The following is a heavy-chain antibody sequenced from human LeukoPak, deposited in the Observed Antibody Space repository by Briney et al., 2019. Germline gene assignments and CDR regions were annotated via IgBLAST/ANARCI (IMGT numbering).Heavy chain of an antibody. J-gene: IGHJ5*02. CDR1: GYTFTSYG. CDR3: AKGPQIAVADPYNWFDP. CDR2: ISAYNGNT. Sequence: ASVKVSCKASGYTFTSYGISWVRQAPGQGLEWMGWISAYNGNTNYTQKLQGRVTMTTNTPTSTAYMELRSLRSDDTAVYYCAKGPQIAVADPYNWFDPWGQGTLVTVSS. D-gene: IGHD6-19*01. V-gene: IGHV1-18*01.